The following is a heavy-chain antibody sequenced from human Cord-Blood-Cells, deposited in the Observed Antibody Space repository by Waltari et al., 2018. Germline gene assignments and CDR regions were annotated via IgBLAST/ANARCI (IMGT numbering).Heavy chain of an antibody. D-gene: IGHD6-6*01. CDR2: INPNSGGT. V-gene: IGHV1-2*02. J-gene: IGHJ4*02. CDR3: ARDLGYSSSSGGY. Sequence: QVQLVQSGAEVKKPGASVKVSCKASGSPFTGYYTHWVRQAPGQGLEWMGWINPNSGGTNYAQKFQGRVTMTRDTSISTAYMELSRLRSDDTAVYYCARDLGYSSSSGGYWGQGTLVTVSS. CDR1: GSPFTGYY.